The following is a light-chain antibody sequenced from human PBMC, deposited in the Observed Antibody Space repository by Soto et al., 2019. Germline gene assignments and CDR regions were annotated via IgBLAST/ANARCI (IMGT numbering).Light chain of an antibody. CDR3: QTWGTGIQV. J-gene: IGLJ2*01. Sequence: QPVLTQSPSASASLGASVKLTCSLSSGHSTYAIAWHQQQPEKGPRYLMKLNSDGSHIKGDGIPDRFSGSRSGAERYLTISSLQSEDEADYYCQTWGTGIQVFGGGTKLTVL. V-gene: IGLV4-69*01. CDR1: SGHSTYA. CDR2: LNSDGSH.